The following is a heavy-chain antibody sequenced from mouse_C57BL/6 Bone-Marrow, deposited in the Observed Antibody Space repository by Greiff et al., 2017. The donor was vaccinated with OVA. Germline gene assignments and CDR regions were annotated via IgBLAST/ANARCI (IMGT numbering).Heavy chain of an antibody. V-gene: IGHV5-6*02. D-gene: IGHD2-3*01. CDR2: ISSGGSYT. Sequence: EVKLEESGGDLVKPGGSLKLSCAASGFTFSSYGMSWVRQTPDKRLEWVATISSGGSYTYYPDSVKGRFTISRDNAKNTLYLQMSSLKSEDTAMYYCARLGWLGNWGQGTTLTVSS. CDR1: GFTFSSYG. CDR3: ARLGWLGN. J-gene: IGHJ2*01.